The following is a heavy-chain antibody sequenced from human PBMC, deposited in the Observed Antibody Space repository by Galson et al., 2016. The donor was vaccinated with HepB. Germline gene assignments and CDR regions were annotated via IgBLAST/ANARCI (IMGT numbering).Heavy chain of an antibody. Sequence: LSLTCTVSGGSISSSSYYWGWIRQPPGKGLEWIGSIYYSGSTYYNPSLKSRVTISVDTSKNQFSLKLSSVTAADTAVYYCARGAYYYDSSGYYYYYGMDVWGQGTTVTVSS. D-gene: IGHD3-22*01. V-gene: IGHV4-39*01. J-gene: IGHJ6*02. CDR2: IYYSGST. CDR3: ARGAYYYDSSGYYYYYGMDV. CDR1: GGSISSSSYY.